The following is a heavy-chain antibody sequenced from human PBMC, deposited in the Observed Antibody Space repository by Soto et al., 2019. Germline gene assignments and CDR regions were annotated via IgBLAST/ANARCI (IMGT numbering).Heavy chain of an antibody. CDR1: GFTFSSYA. V-gene: IGHV3-30-3*01. D-gene: IGHD3-22*01. CDR2: ISYDGSNK. CDR3: ARDRSDYYDSSGYYQTPTFQH. Sequence: QVQLVESGGGVVQPGRSLRLSCAASGFTFSSYAMYWVRQAPGKGLEWVAVISYDGSNKYYADSVKGRFTISRDNSKNTLYLQMNSLRAEDTAVYYCARDRSDYYDSSGYYQTPTFQHWGQGTLVTVSS. J-gene: IGHJ1*01.